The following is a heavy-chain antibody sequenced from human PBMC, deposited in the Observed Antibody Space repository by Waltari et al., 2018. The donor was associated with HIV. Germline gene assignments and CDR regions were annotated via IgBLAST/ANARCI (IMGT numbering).Heavy chain of an antibody. CDR3: ARDRHYDILTGSYFDY. CDR1: GFTLSSYW. V-gene: IGHV3-7*01. D-gene: IGHD3-9*01. Sequence: EVQLVESGGGLVQPGGSLRLSCAASGFTLSSYWMSWVRQAPGKGVVWVANIKRDGSEKCYVDAVKGRFTIARDNAKNSLYLQMNSLRAEDTAVYYCARDRHYDILTGSYFDYWGQGTLVTVSS. CDR2: IKRDGSEK. J-gene: IGHJ4*02.